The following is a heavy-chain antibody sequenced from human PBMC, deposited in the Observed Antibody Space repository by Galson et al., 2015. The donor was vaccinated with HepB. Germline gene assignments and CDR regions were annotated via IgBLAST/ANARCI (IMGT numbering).Heavy chain of an antibody. J-gene: IGHJ4*02. CDR2: INAGNGNT. CDR1: GYTFTSYA. Sequence: SVKVSCKASGYTFTSYAMHWVRQAPGQRLEWMGWINAGNGNTKYSQKFQGRVTITRDTSASTAYMELSSLRSEDTAVYYCARDQIGGPKTLVQGGLDYWGQGTLVTVSS. V-gene: IGHV1-3*01. D-gene: IGHD2-15*01. CDR3: ARDQIGGPKTLVQGGLDY.